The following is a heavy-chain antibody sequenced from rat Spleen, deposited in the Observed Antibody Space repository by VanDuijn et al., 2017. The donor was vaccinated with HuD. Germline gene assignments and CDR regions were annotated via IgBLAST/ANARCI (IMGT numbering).Heavy chain of an antibody. Sequence: EVQLVESDGGLVQPGRSLKLSCAASGFTFSDYYMAWVRQAPTKGLEWVASISPSGGSTYYRDSVKGRFTVSRDNTNSTLYLQMDSLRSEDTATYYCARHPDYSNYFDYWGQGVMVTVSS. V-gene: IGHV5-25*01. CDR2: ISPSGGST. D-gene: IGHD1-1*01. J-gene: IGHJ2*01. CDR1: GFTFSDYY. CDR3: ARHPDYSNYFDY.